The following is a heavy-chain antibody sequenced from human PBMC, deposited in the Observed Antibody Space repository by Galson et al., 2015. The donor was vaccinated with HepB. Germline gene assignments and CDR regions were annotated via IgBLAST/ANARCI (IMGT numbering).Heavy chain of an antibody. Sequence: SLRLSCAASGFSVSINYMSWVRQASGKGLEWVSAIYSAESTYYVDSVKGRFTISRDNSKNMVYLQMNSLRAEDTAVYYCARDGNFDMLTDYNDAFDVWGQGTRVTVSS. CDR1: GFSVSINY. V-gene: IGHV3-66*01. J-gene: IGHJ3*01. D-gene: IGHD3-9*01. CDR2: IYSAEST. CDR3: ARDGNFDMLTDYNDAFDV.